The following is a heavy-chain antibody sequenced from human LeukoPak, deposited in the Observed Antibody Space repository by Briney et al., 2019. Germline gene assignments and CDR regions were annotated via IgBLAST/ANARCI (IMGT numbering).Heavy chain of an antibody. CDR2: ISGGGGST. Sequence: GSLSLSCAASGFTFSSYAMSWVRQAPEKGLEWVSTISGGGGSTYYADSVKGRFTISRDNSKNTLYLQMNSLRAEDTAVYYCAPKGWFGETSNWFDPWGQGTLVTVSS. D-gene: IGHD3-10*01. CDR3: APKGWFGETSNWFDP. V-gene: IGHV3-23*01. CDR1: GFTFSSYA. J-gene: IGHJ5*02.